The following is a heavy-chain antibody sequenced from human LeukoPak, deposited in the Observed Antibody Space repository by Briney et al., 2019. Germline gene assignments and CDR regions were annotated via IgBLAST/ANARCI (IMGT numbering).Heavy chain of an antibody. CDR1: GFTFTSYE. CDR3: ARYCSGGSCRGDFDY. CDR2: ISRSGSTI. D-gene: IGHD2-15*01. Sequence: GGSLRLSCAASGFTFTSYEMNWVRQAPGKGLEWVSYISRSGSTIYYADSVKGRFTISRDNAKNSLYLQLNSLRAEDTALYYCARYCSGGSCRGDFDYWGQGTLVTVSS. V-gene: IGHV3-48*03. J-gene: IGHJ4*02.